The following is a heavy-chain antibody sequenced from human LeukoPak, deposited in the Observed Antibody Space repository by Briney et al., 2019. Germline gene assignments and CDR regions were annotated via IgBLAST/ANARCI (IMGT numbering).Heavy chain of an antibody. CDR3: ARDRTGWFDP. Sequence: SETLSLTCTVSGGSISSYSWSWIRQPAGKGPEWIGRFYISGSTHYSPPLKGRVTVSLDKSRNQFSLKMSSVTAADTAVYYCARDRTGWFDPWGQGILVTVPS. J-gene: IGHJ5*02. V-gene: IGHV4-4*07. CDR2: FYISGST. CDR1: GGSISSYS.